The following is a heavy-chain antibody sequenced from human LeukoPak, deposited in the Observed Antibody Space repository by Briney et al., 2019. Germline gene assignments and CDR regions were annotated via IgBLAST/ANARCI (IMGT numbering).Heavy chain of an antibody. CDR2: INTDGTVT. V-gene: IGHV3-74*01. D-gene: IGHD6-19*01. CDR3: ATKQWLAPPPDS. Sequence: PGGFLRLSCAASGFTFSKYWMLWVRQAPGKGVESVSRINTDGTVTTYADSVKGRFTVSRDNADNTMFLQMNSVRDEDTAVYYCATKQWLAPPPDSWGQGTPVTVSS. CDR1: GFTFSKYW. J-gene: IGHJ4*02.